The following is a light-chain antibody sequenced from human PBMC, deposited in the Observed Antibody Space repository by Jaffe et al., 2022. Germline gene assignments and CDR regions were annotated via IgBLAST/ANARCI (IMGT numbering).Light chain of an antibody. CDR1: NNDIGIFNF. CDR3: CSYAGTSVAYV. CDR2: EVS. Sequence: QSALTQPASVSGSPGQSITISCTGANNDIGIFNFVSWYQQHPDTAPKLIVYEVSKRPSGVSNRFSGSKSGNTASLTISGLQTEDEAEYYCCSYAGTSVAYVFGSGTKVTVL. V-gene: IGLV2-23*02. J-gene: IGLJ1*01.